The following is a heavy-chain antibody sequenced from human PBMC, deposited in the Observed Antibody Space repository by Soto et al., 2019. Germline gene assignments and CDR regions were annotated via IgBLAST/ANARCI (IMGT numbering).Heavy chain of an antibody. CDR1: GFTFSNYV. D-gene: IGHD2-2*01. CDR3: ARPRGLCLSTSFDDAFAI. V-gene: IGHV3-23*01. J-gene: IGHJ3*02. Sequence: EVQLLESGGGLVQPGGSLRLSCVPSGFTFSNYVMSWVRQAPGKGLAWVSAISGGDGSTYYADSVRGRFTISRDSSKNTLFLQMDILTVDDTAVYYCARPRGLCLSTSFDDAFAIWGQGTMVPVSS. CDR2: ISGGDGST.